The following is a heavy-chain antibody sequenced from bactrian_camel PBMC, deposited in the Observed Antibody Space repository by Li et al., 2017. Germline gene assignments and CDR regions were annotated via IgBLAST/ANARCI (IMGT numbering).Heavy chain of an antibody. D-gene: IGHD7*01. CDR1: GFAISEHG. V-gene: IGHV3S67*01. CDR2: INIDGRT. J-gene: IGHJ4*01. Sequence: VQLVESGGGLVQSGGYLRLSCVASGFAISEHGMSWVRRPPGKHLEYVATINIDGRTHYRESVEGRFTISRDNAKNTLYLQMNTLNTEDTAMYHCATGGTISNVKWSPTTKGQGTQVTVS.